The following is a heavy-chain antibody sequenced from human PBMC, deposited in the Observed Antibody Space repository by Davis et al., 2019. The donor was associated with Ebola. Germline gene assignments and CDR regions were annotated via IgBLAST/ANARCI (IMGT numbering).Heavy chain of an antibody. CDR1: GYTFTDYD. V-gene: IGHV1-2*06. D-gene: IGHD2-15*01. Sequence: AASVKVSCKASGYTFTDYDIHWVRQAPGQGLEWMGRINPNSGGTNYAQKFQGRVTMTRDTSISTAYMELSRLRSDDTAVYYCARSESYCSGGSCYSFDPWGQGTLVTVSS. J-gene: IGHJ5*02. CDR3: ARSESYCSGGSCYSFDP. CDR2: INPNSGGT.